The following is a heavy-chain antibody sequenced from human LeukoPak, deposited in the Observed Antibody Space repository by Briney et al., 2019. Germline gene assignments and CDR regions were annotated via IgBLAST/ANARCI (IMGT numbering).Heavy chain of an antibody. Sequence: SETLSLTCTVSGGSISRHYWNWIRQPPGKGLEWIGYIYYNGSNNYNPSLKTRVTISLHTSRSLFSLRLSSVTAADTAVYYCARSPSGREWDPLHFDYWGQGTPVTVSS. J-gene: IGHJ4*02. D-gene: IGHD1-26*01. V-gene: IGHV4-59*11. CDR3: ARSPSGREWDPLHFDY. CDR2: IYYNGSN. CDR1: GGSISRHY.